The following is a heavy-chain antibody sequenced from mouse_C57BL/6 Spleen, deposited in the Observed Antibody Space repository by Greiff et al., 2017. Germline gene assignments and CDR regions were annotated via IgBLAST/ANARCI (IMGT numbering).Heavy chain of an antibody. CDR3: ARGGTPGNYYAMDY. J-gene: IGHJ4*01. V-gene: IGHV5-4*01. Sequence: EVQGVESGGGLVKPGGSLKLSCAASGFTFSSYAMSWVRQTPEKRLEWVATISDGGSYTYYPDNVKGRFTISRDNAKNNLYLQMSHLKSEDTAMYYCARGGTPGNYYAMDYWGQGTSVTVSS. CDR2: ISDGGSYT. CDR1: GFTFSSYA. D-gene: IGHD4-1*01.